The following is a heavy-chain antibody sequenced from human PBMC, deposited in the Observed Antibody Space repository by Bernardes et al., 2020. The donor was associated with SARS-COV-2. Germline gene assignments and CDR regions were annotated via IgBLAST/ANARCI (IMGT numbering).Heavy chain of an antibody. V-gene: IGHV2-5*02. CDR1: GFSLSTSGVG. CDR2: IYWDDDK. J-gene: IGHJ4*02. D-gene: IGHD2-2*01. CDR3: AHSNAVVPAAIDFDY. Sequence: SGPTLVKPTQTLTLTCTFSGFSLSTSGVGVGWIRQPPGKALAWLALIYWDDDKRYSPSLKSRLTITKDTSKNQVVLTMTNMDPVDTATYYCAHSNAVVPAAIDFDYWGQGTLVTVSS.